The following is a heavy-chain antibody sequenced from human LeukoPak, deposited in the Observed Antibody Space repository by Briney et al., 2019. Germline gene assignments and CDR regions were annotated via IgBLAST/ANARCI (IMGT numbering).Heavy chain of an antibody. CDR1: GGSISSYY. Sequence: SETLSLTCTVSGGSISSYYWSWIRQPAGKGLEWIGRIYTSGSTNYNPSLKSRVTMSVDTSKNQFSLKLSSVTAADTAVYYCARVRGAIKPKGGWFDPWGQGTLVTVSS. CDR2: IYTSGST. CDR3: ARVRGAIKPKGGWFDP. V-gene: IGHV4-4*07. D-gene: IGHD2-2*02. J-gene: IGHJ5*02.